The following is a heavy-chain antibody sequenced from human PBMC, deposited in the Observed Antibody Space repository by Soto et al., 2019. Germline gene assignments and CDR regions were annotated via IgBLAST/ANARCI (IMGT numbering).Heavy chain of an antibody. D-gene: IGHD1-26*01. CDR3: AKGDGFILAV. CDR1: GFTVNSNY. CDR2: TNTGVTT. Sequence: EVQVLATGGGLIQPGGSLRLSCAASGFTVNSNYMSWVRQAPGEGLQWVSITNTGVTTYYADSVKGRFTVSRDNSKNTLYLQRNRLRAEDTAVYYCAKGDGFILAVWGQGTTVSVSS. J-gene: IGHJ6*02. V-gene: IGHV3-53*02.